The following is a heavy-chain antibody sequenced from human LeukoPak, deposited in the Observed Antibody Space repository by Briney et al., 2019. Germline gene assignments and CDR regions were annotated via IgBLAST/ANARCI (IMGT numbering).Heavy chain of an antibody. CDR1: GGTFSSYA. Sequence: ASVKVSCKASGGTFSSYAISWVRQAPGQGLEWMGGIIPIFGTANYAQKFQGRVTITADKSTSTAYMELSSLRSEDTAVYYCASEYSSSSEFDYWGQGTLVTVSS. D-gene: IGHD6-6*01. V-gene: IGHV1-69*06. CDR3: ASEYSSSSEFDY. J-gene: IGHJ4*02. CDR2: IIPIFGTA.